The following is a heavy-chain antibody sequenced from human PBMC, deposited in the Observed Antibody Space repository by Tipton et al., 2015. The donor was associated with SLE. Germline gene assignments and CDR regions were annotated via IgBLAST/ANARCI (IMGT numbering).Heavy chain of an antibody. Sequence: CLWIRQSPGKGLEWIGSIDHSGSSYYNPSLKSRVTISVDTSKNQFSLKLSSVTAADTAVYYCARAWIQLWSDFDYWGQGTLVTVSS. CDR2: IDHSGSS. D-gene: IGHD5-18*01. CDR3: ARAWIQLWSDFDY. J-gene: IGHJ4*02. V-gene: IGHV4-38-2*02.